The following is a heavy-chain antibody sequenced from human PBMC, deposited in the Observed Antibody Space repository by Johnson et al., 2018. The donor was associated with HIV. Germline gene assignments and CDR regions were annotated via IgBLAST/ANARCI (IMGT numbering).Heavy chain of an antibody. D-gene: IGHD2-15*01. CDR1: GFTFSNYG. J-gene: IGHJ3*02. CDR3: ARRRQGSASYSDPFDI. V-gene: IGHV3-13*01. CDR2: IGVAGDT. Sequence: VQLVESGGGVVQPGRSLRLSCAASGFTFSNYGMHWVRQATGKNLEWVSAIGVAGDTYYAGSVSGRFTISRENAKNSFYLQMNDLRVGDTAVFYCARRRQGSASYSDPFDIWGQGTMVTVSS.